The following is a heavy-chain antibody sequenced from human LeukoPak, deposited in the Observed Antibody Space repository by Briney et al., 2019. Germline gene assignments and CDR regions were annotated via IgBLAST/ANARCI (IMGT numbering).Heavy chain of an antibody. V-gene: IGHV3-30*02. CDR2: IRYDGSNK. CDR1: GFTFTKYW. Sequence: PGGSLRLSCAASGFTFTKYWMSWVRQAPGKGLEWVAFIRYDGSNKYYADSVKGRFTISRDNSKSTLYLQMNSLRAEDTAVYYCAKIQVWDGSQSHFDYWGQGTLVTVSS. CDR3: AKIQVWDGSQSHFDY. D-gene: IGHD5-24*01. J-gene: IGHJ4*02.